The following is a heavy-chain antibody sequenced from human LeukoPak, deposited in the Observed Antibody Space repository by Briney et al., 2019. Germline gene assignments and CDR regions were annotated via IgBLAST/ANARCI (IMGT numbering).Heavy chain of an antibody. J-gene: IGHJ4*02. CDR3: ARHGAVAGILDY. D-gene: IGHD6-19*01. CDR1: GGSISSSSYS. V-gene: IGHV4-39*01. CDR2: IYYSGST. Sequence: ASETLSLTCTVSGGSISSSSYSWGWIRQPPGKGLEWIGSIYYSGSTYYNPSLKSRVTISVDTSKNQFSLKLSSVTAADAAVYYCARHGAVAGILDYWGQGTLVTVSS.